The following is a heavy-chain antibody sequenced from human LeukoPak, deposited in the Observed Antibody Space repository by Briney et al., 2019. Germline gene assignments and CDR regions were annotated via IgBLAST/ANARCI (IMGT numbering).Heavy chain of an antibody. Sequence: ASVKVSCKASGYTFTSYGISWVRQAPGQGLEWMGWISAYNGNTNYAQKLQGRVTMTTDTSTSTAYMELSRLRSDDTAVYYCARGPYGWKYFDYWGQGTLVTVSS. CDR3: ARGPYGWKYFDY. CDR1: GYTFTSYG. D-gene: IGHD1-1*01. V-gene: IGHV1-18*01. J-gene: IGHJ4*02. CDR2: ISAYNGNT.